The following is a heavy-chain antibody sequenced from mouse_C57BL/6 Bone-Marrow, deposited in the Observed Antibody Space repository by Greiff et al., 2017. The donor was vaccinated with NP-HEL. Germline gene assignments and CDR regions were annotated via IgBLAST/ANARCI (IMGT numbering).Heavy chain of an antibody. CDR2: IYPRSGNT. CDR1: GYTFTSYG. CDR3: AKRGYGSGAWFAY. Sequence: VQLKQSGAELARPGASVKLSCKASGYTFTSYGISWVKQRTGQGLEWIGEIYPRSGNTYYNEKFKGKATLTADKSSSTAYMELRSLTSEDSAVYFCAKRGYGSGAWFAYWGQGTLVTVSA. D-gene: IGHD1-1*01. J-gene: IGHJ3*01. V-gene: IGHV1-81*01.